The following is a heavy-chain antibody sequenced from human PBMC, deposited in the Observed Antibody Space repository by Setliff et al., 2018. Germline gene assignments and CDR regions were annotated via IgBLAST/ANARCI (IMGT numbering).Heavy chain of an antibody. CDR1: GYTFNNYF. CDR2: IIPIFGTT. CDR3: ARERGDIVSTTSYYYYMDV. D-gene: IGHD5-12*01. Sequence: SVKVSCKASGYTFNNYFLHWVRQAPGQGLEWMGGIIPIFGTTDYAQKFQGRVTITTDESTSTAYMEMSSLRSEDTAVYYCARERGDIVSTTSYYYYMDVWGKGTTVTVS. J-gene: IGHJ6*03. V-gene: IGHV1-69*05.